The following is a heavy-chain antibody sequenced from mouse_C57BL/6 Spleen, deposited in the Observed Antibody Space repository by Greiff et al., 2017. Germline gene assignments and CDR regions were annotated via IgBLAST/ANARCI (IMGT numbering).Heavy chain of an antibody. CDR2: ISDGGSYT. CDR1: GFTFSSYA. Sequence: EVQRVESGGGLVKPGGSLKLSCAASGFTFSSYAMSWVRQTPEKRLEWVATISDGGSYTYYPDNVKGRFTISRDNAKNNLYLQMSHLKSEDTAMYYCARGGGSSRYAMDYWGQGTSVTVSS. J-gene: IGHJ4*01. V-gene: IGHV5-4*01. CDR3: ARGGGSSRYAMDY. D-gene: IGHD1-1*01.